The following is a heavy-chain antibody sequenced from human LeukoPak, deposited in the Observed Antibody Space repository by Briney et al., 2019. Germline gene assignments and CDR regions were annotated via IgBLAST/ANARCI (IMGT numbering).Heavy chain of an antibody. D-gene: IGHD1-26*01. CDR1: TDSISTYY. Sequence: SETLSFTCTVYTDSISTYYWIWIRQPPGKGLEWIGYIHYSGSTNYNPSLKSRVTISVDTSKNQFSLRLSSVTAADTAVCYCARWSLQDLDLLFDIWGQGTMVTVSS. CDR2: IHYSGST. V-gene: IGHV4-59*01. CDR3: ARWSLQDLDLLFDI. J-gene: IGHJ3*02.